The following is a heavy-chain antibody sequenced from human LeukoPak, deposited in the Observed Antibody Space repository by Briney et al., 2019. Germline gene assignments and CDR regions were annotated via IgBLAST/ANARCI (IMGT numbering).Heavy chain of an antibody. Sequence: MPGGSLRLSCAASGFTFSSYAMSWVRQAPGKGLEWIGEINHSGSTNYNPSLKSRVTISVDTSKNQFSLKLSSVTAADTAVYYCARGEIDCSSTSCYTHFDYWGQGTLVTVSS. CDR3: ARGEIDCSSTSCYTHFDY. CDR1: GFTFSSYA. J-gene: IGHJ4*02. D-gene: IGHD2-2*01. CDR2: INHSGST. V-gene: IGHV4-34*01.